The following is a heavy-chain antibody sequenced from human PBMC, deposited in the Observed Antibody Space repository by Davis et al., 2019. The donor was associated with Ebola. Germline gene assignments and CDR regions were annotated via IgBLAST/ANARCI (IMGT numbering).Heavy chain of an antibody. D-gene: IGHD2-2*01. V-gene: IGHV5-51*01. CDR2: IYPGDSDT. CDR3: ARGSSVVDAFDI. Sequence: GESLKISCKDSGYSFSTYWIAWVRQMPGKGPEWMGIIYPGDSDTRYSPSFQGQVTISADKSISTAYLQWSSLKASDTAMYYCARGSSVVDAFDIWGQGTMVTVSS. J-gene: IGHJ3*02. CDR1: GYSFSTYW.